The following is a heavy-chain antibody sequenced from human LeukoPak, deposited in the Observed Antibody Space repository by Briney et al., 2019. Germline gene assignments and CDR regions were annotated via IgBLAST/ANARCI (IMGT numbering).Heavy chain of an antibody. CDR1: GYTFTTSW. V-gene: IGHV5-51*01. D-gene: IGHD5-24*01. CDR3: VILNHPDGRVY. CDR2: IYPGDSDM. J-gene: IGHJ4*02. Sequence: GESLKISCQGSGYTFTTSWIGWLRQLPGKGLEWMAMIYPGDSDMRYSPSFQGQVSISTDRSISTAYLQWSSLKASDTAMYYCVILNHPDGRVYWGQGTLVTVSS.